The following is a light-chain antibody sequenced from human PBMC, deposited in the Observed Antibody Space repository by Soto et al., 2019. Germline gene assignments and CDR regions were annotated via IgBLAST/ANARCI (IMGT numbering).Light chain of an antibody. CDR1: QSVSSSY. Sequence: EIVLTQSPGTLSLSPGERATLSCRASQSVSSSYLAWYQQKPGQAPRLLIYGASSRATGIPDRFSGSGSGTDFTLTISRLEPDDFAVYYCQQYGSSPPYNFGQGTKLEIK. V-gene: IGKV3-20*01. CDR2: GAS. J-gene: IGKJ2*01. CDR3: QQYGSSPPYN.